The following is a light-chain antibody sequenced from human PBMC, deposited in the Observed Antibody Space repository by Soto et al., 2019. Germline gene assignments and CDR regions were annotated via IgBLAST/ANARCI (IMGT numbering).Light chain of an antibody. CDR3: AAWDGSLNNVL. CDR1: GSSIGTNT. CDR2: GDN. J-gene: IGLJ2*01. Sequence: QSVLTQPPSASGTPGQRVTISCSGSGSSIGTNTVNWYRQLPGTAPKLLIYGDNQRPSGVPDRFSGSKSGTSASLAISGLQSEDEAEYYCAAWDGSLNNVLFGGGTHLTVL. V-gene: IGLV1-44*01.